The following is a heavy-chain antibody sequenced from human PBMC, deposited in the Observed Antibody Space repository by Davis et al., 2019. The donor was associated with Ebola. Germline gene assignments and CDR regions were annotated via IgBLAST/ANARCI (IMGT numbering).Heavy chain of an antibody. CDR2: ISGRSTTI. Sequence: GGSLRLSCAASGFTFSSSSMSWVRQAPGKGLEWVSVISGRSTTIHYADSVKGRFTISRDNSKNTLYLQMNSLRDEDTAVYYCAKEAADCGGDCNFLCDSWGQGTLVTVSS. CDR3: AKEAADCGGDCNFLCDS. J-gene: IGHJ4*02. D-gene: IGHD2-21*01. CDR1: GFTFSSSS. V-gene: IGHV3-23*01.